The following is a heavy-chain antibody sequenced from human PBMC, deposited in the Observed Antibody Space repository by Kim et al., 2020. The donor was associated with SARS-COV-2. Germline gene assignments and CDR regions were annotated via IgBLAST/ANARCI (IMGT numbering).Heavy chain of an antibody. Sequence: SETLSLTCTVSGGSVSSYYWSWIRQPPGKGLEWIGYIYDSGRTNYHPSLKRRVTISLDTSKNQVSLKLSSVTAADSAFYFCARGRLAARLRYMDVWGKGTQVTVS. CDR1: GGSVSSYY. V-gene: IGHV4-59*02. D-gene: IGHD6-6*01. J-gene: IGHJ6*03. CDR2: IYDSGRT. CDR3: ARGRLAARLRYMDV.